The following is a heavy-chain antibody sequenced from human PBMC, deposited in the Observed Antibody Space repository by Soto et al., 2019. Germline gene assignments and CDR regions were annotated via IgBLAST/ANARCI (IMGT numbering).Heavy chain of an antibody. Sequence: EVQLVESGGGLVKPGGSVRLSCAASGFTFSNAWMSWVRQAPGKGLEWVGRIKSKTDGGTTDYAAPVKGRFIISRDDSKNTLYLQMSSLKTEDTAVYYCRGYCTSTNCYITDGFDIWGQGTMVTVSS. D-gene: IGHD2-2*02. V-gene: IGHV3-15*01. CDR2: IKSKTDGGTT. J-gene: IGHJ3*02. CDR1: GFTFSNAW. CDR3: RGYCTSTNCYITDGFDI.